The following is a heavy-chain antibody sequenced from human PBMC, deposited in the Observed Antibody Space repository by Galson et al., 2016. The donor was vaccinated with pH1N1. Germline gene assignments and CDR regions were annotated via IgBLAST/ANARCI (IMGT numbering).Heavy chain of an antibody. CDR1: GFTFSNYA. CDR2: IGGGGDST. CDR3: ARFFEEYFLYGMDV. J-gene: IGHJ6*02. D-gene: IGHD2/OR15-2a*01. V-gene: IGHV3-23*01. Sequence: SLRLSCAASGFTFSNYAMSWVRQSPGEGLEWLSAIGGGGDSTYHVDSVKGGLTISRDNSKNTVYLQMNSLGPDDTAVYYCARFFEEYFLYGMDVWGQGTTVTVSS.